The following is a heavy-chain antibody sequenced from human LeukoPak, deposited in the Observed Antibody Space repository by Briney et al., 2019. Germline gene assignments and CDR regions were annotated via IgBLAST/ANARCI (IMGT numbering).Heavy chain of an antibody. V-gene: IGHV3-30-3*01. D-gene: IGHD3-3*01. CDR1: GFTFSTYT. J-gene: IGHJ4*02. Sequence: GGSLRLSCAASGFTFSTYTIHWVRQAPGKGLEWVARISFDGTDKTYVDSVQGRFSLSRDNSKNTVYLQMNSLRADDTVIYYCARDYMSGGTGFWDYWGQGTLVTVSS. CDR3: ARDYMSGGTGFWDY. CDR2: ISFDGTDK.